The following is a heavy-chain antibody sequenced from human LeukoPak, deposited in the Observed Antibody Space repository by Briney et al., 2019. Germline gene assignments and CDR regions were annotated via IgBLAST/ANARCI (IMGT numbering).Heavy chain of an antibody. J-gene: IGHJ4*02. CDR1: GFTLIDHA. CDR3: VKDGGKSFSTTYDY. D-gene: IGHD4-23*01. CDR2: IFWNGGRA. V-gene: IGHV3-9*01. Sequence: GGSLRLSCAASGFTLIDHAMHWVRQTPEKGLEWVSGIFWNGGRADYGDSVKGRFTIYRDNAKNTLYLQMNSLRAEDTAIYYCVKDGGKSFSTTYDYWGQGTLVTVSS.